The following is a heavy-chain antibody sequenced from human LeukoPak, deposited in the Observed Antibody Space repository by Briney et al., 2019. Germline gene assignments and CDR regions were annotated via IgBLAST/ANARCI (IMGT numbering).Heavy chain of an antibody. CDR2: IYYSGGT. Sequence: PPETLSLTCTVSGGSISSYYWSWIRQPPGKGLEWIGYIYYSGGTNYNPSLKSRVTISVDTSKNQFSLKLSSVTAADTAVYYCARTDSGYDPDPYYFDYWGQGTLVTVSS. J-gene: IGHJ4*02. V-gene: IGHV4-59*08. CDR3: ARTDSGYDPDPYYFDY. D-gene: IGHD5-12*01. CDR1: GGSISSYY.